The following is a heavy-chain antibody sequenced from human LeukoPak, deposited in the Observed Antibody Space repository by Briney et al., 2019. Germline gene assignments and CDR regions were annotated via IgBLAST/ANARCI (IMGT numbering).Heavy chain of an antibody. J-gene: IGHJ4*02. CDR1: GGSISSGLYS. CDR3: ARVSGSSGWYYFDY. Sequence: SETLSLTCDVSGGSISSGLYSWSWIRQPLGKGLEWIGYIYHSGSTYYNPSPKSRVTISVDRSKNQFSLKLSSVTAADTVVYYCARVSGSSGWYYFDYWGQGTLVTVSS. D-gene: IGHD6-19*01. V-gene: IGHV4-30-2*01. CDR2: IYHSGST.